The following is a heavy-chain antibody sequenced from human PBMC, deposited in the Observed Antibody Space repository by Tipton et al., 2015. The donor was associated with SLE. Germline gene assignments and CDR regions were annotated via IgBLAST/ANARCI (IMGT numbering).Heavy chain of an antibody. J-gene: IGHJ6*02. CDR2: INWNGGST. D-gene: IGHD3-3*01. CDR3: ARETIFGVVIGGDYYYYGMDV. Sequence: SLRLSCAASGFTFDDYGMSWVRQAPGKGLEWVSGINWNGGSTGYADSVKGRFTISRDNAKNSLYLQMNSLRAEDTALYYCARETIFGVVIGGDYYYYGMDVWGQGTTVTVSS. CDR1: GFTFDDYG. V-gene: IGHV3-20*04.